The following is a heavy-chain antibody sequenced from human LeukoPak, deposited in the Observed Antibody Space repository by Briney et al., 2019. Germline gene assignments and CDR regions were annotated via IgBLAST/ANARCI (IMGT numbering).Heavy chain of an antibody. CDR3: ASSPDKYYDYVWGSYRFYYFDY. CDR1: GFTFSSYS. V-gene: IGHV3-21*01. Sequence: PGGSLRLSCAASGFTFSSYSMNWVRQAPGKGLEWVSYISSSSSYKYYADSVKGRFTISRDNAKNSLYLQMNSLRAEDTAVYYCASSPDKYYDYVWGSYRFYYFDYWGQGTLVTVSS. J-gene: IGHJ4*02. CDR2: ISSSSSYK. D-gene: IGHD3-16*02.